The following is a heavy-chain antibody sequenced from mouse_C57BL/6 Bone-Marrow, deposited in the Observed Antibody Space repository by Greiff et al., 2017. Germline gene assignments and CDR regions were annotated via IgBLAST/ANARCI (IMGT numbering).Heavy chain of an antibody. CDR1: GYSITSGYY. CDR3: AREGLRRFAY. V-gene: IGHV3-6*01. D-gene: IGHD2-4*01. CDR2: ISYDGSN. J-gene: IGHJ3*01. Sequence: DVQLQESGPGLVKPSQSLSLTCSVTGYSITSGYYWNWIRQFPGNKLEWMGYISYDGSNNYNPSLKNRISITRDISKNQFFLKLNSVTTEDTATYYCAREGLRRFAYWGQGTLVTVSA.